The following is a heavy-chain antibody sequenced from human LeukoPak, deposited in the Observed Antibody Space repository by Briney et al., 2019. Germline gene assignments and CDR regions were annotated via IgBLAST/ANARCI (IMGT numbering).Heavy chain of an antibody. CDR1: GYTFTSYG. CDR2: ISAYNGNT. V-gene: IGHV1-18*01. CDR3: ARDRPPRYDILTGDKLPGYYYYGMDV. J-gene: IGHJ6*02. Sequence: GASVKVSCKASGYTFTSYGISWVRQAPGQGLEWMGWISAYNGNTNYAQKLQGRVTITADESTSTAYMELSSLRSEDTAVYYCARDRPPRYDILTGDKLPGYYYYGMDVWGQGTTVTVSS. D-gene: IGHD3-9*01.